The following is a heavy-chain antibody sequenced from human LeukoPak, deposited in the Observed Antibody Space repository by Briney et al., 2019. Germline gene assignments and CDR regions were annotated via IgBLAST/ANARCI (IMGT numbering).Heavy chain of an antibody. CDR2: IHHSGNT. J-gene: IGHJ5*02. D-gene: IGHD3-16*01. V-gene: IGHV4-38-2*02. Sequence: SETLSLTCTVSGYSISSGYNWGWFRQPPGKGLEWIGGIHHSGNTNYTPSLRSRVTMSADTSKNQFSLKLSSVTAADTALYYCARRVRAGDLDWFDPWGQGTLVAVSS. CDR3: ARRVRAGDLDWFDP. CDR1: GYSISSGYN.